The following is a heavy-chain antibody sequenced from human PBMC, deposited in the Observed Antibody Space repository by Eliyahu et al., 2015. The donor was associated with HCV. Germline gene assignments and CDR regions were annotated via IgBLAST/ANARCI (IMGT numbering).Heavy chain of an antibody. CDR1: GFTFSSYX. CDR3: ARMVGSYSNYFDY. CDR2: ISYSSSHI. D-gene: IGHD1-26*01. V-gene: IGHV3-21*01. J-gene: IGHJ4*02. Sequence: EVQLVESGGGLVKPGGSLRLSCAASGFTFSSYXINWVRQAPGKGLEWVSSISYSSSHIYYADSVKGRFSISRDNAKKSVYLQMNSLRAEDTAVYYCARMVGSYSNYFDYWGQGTLVTASS.